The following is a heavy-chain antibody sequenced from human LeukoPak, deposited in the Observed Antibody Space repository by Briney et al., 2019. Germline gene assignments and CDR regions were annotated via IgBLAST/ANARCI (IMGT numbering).Heavy chain of an antibody. CDR2: INHSGST. Sequence: PSETLSLTCDVYGWSFSGYYWSWIRQPPGKGLEWIGEINHSGSTNYNPSLKSRVTISVDTSKNQFSLKLSSVTAADTAVYYCARSYCSSTSWGCYYYGMDVWGQGTTVTVSS. CDR1: GWSFSGYY. J-gene: IGHJ6*02. CDR3: ARSYCSSTSWGCYYYGMDV. V-gene: IGHV4-34*01. D-gene: IGHD2-2*01.